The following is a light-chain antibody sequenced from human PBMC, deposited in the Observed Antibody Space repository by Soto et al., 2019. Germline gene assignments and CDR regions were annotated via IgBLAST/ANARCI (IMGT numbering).Light chain of an antibody. CDR1: QSFSSSSY. J-gene: IGKJ5*01. CDR2: GAS. V-gene: IGKV3-20*01. Sequence: EIMLTQSPGTLSLSPGERATLSCRAIQSFSSSSYLAWYQQRPGQAPRLLIYGASSRATGIPDRFSGSGSGTDFTLTINRLEPEDFAVYYCQQYGSSPPITFGPGTRRRL. CDR3: QQYGSSPPIT.